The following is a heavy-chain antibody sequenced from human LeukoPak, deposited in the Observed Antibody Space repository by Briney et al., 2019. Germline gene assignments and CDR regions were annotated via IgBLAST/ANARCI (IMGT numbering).Heavy chain of an antibody. V-gene: IGHV3-30*18. CDR2: ISYDGSNK. CDR3: AKDSIRYTSSWFGFLDS. D-gene: IGHD6-13*01. CDR1: GFTFSNYG. Sequence: GGSLRLSCAASGFTFSNYGMHWVRQAPGKGLEWVAIISYDGSNKYYADSVKGRSTISRDNSKNTLYLQMDSLRPEDTALYYCAKDSIRYTSSWFGFLDSWGQGTLVTVSS. J-gene: IGHJ4*02.